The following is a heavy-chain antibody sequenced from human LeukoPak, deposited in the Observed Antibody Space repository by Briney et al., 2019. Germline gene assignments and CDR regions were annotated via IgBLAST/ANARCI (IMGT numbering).Heavy chain of an antibody. J-gene: IGHJ4*02. CDR1: GFTFSSYW. Sequence: GGSLRLSCAASGFTFSSYWMSWVRQAPGKGLEWVASVNQDGSEKYYVDSVKGRFTISRDNAKNSLYLQMHSLRADDTAVYYCARDHAVVTPTPFDYWGQGTLVTVSS. D-gene: IGHD4-23*01. V-gene: IGHV3-7*01. CDR3: ARDHAVVTPTPFDY. CDR2: VNQDGSEK.